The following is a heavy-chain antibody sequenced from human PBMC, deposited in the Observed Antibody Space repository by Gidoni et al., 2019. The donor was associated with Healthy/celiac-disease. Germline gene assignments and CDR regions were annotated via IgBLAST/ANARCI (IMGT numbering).Heavy chain of an antibody. Sequence: EVQLVESGGGLVKPGGSLRLSCAASGFTFSSYSMNWVRQAPGKGLEWVSSISSSISYIYYADSVKGRFTISRDNAKNSLYLQMNSLRAEDTAVYYCARDDYGDYVGYYYYGMDVWGQGTTVTVSS. V-gene: IGHV3-21*01. CDR1: GFTFSSYS. CDR3: ARDDYGDYVGYYYYGMDV. CDR2: ISSSISYI. D-gene: IGHD4-17*01. J-gene: IGHJ6*02.